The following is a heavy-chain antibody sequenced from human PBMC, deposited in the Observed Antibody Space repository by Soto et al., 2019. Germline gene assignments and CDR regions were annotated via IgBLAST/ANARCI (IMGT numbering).Heavy chain of an antibody. CDR2: VYYSGFT. CDR3: ATTFDSTGYYHKYGMDV. Sequence: SETLSLTCTVSGASINTIPYYWGWIRQSPGKGLEWIGSVYYSGFTYYNPSLKSRVTISVDTSKNQFSLELTSVTAADTALYYCATTFDSTGYYHKYGMDVWGQGTTVTVSS. J-gene: IGHJ6*02. CDR1: GASINTIPYY. V-gene: IGHV4-39*01. D-gene: IGHD3-22*01.